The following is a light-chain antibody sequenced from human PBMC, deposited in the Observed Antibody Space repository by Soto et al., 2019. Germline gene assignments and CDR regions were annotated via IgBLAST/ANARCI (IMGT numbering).Light chain of an antibody. CDR2: DAS. J-gene: IGKJ4*01. V-gene: IGKV3-11*01. CDR1: QIVSSY. CDR3: QQRSNWSPT. Sequence: LLSESPGTLSLSAGESGTLSCSARQIVSSYLAWYQQKPGQAPRLLIYDASNRATGIPARFSGSGSGTDFTLTISSLEPEDFAVYYCQQRSNWSPTFGEGTKVDIK.